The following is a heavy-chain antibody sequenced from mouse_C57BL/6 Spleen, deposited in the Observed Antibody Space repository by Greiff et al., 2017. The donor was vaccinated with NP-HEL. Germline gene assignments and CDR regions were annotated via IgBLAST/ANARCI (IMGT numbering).Heavy chain of an antibody. CDR1: GYAFSSSW. CDR2: IYPGDGDT. CDR3: VDYYGSSYPFAY. D-gene: IGHD1-1*01. J-gene: IGHJ3*01. Sequence: QVQLKESGPELVKPGASVKISCKASGYAFSSSWMNWVKQRPGKGLEWIGRIYPGDGDTNYNGKFKGKATLTADKSSSTAYMQLSSLTSEDSAVYFCVDYYGSSYPFAYWGQGTLVTVSA. V-gene: IGHV1-82*01.